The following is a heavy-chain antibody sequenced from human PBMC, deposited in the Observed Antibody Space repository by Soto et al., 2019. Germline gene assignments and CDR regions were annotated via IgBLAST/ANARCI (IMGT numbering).Heavy chain of an antibody. CDR2: IYNSGSS. D-gene: IGHD5-18*01. CDR1: GGSISSYY. CDR3: ARTGGRYSSSYYFFVMDV. J-gene: IGHJ6*02. Sequence: SETLSLACAVSGGSISSYYWDWIRQAPVEGLEWIGYIYNSGSSNYNPSLKSRVNITLDTPKNRFSLKLSSVTAADTAVYYCARTGGRYSSSYYFFVMDVWGPGATVTVSS. V-gene: IGHV4-59*01.